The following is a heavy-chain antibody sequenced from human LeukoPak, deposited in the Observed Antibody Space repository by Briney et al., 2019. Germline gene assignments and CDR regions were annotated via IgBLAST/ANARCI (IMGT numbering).Heavy chain of an antibody. CDR1: GFTFSSYD. J-gene: IGHJ4*02. CDR2: VSGSDGST. D-gene: IGHD3-9*01. Sequence: PGGSLRLSCAASGFTFSSYDMSWVRQAPGKGLEWVSSVSGSDGSTYYADSVKGRFTISRDNSKNTLYLQMNSLRAEDTAVYYCAKEGGYFDWPFTLDYWGQGTLVTVSS. V-gene: IGHV3-23*01. CDR3: AKEGGYFDWPFTLDY.